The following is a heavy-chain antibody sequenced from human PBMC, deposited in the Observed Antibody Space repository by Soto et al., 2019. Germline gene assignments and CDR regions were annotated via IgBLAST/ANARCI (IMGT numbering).Heavy chain of an antibody. J-gene: IGHJ3*02. V-gene: IGHV1-18*01. Sequence: GASVKVSCKASGYTFTSYGISWVRQAPGQGLEWMGWISAYNGNTNYAQKLQGRVTMTTDTSTSTAYMELRSLRSDDTAVYYCARGRGTYYYDSSGYYGAAFDIWGQGTMVT. D-gene: IGHD3-22*01. CDR1: GYTFTSYG. CDR3: ARGRGTYYYDSSGYYGAAFDI. CDR2: ISAYNGNT.